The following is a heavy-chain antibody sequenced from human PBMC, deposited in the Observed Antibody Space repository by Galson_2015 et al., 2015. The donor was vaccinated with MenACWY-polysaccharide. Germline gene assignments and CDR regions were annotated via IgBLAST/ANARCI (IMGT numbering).Heavy chain of an antibody. J-gene: IGHJ6*02. CDR3: AKDLHWYGMDV. Sequence: SLRLSCAASGFTFNKFYMAWVRQAPGKGPEWVSALSGPGDATFYADSGRGRFTISRDNSQNTLYLHMSSLRVDDTAVYFCAKDLHWYGMDVWGHGTTVTVS. CDR2: LSGPGDAT. V-gene: IGHV3-23*01. CDR1: GFTFNKFY. D-gene: IGHD3/OR15-3a*01.